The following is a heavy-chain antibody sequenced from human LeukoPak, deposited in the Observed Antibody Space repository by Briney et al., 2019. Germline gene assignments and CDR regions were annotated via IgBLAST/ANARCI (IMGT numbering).Heavy chain of an antibody. CDR2: ISSSSSTI. CDR1: GFTFSSYS. Sequence: GGSLRLSCAASGFTFSSYSMNWVRQAPGKGLEWVSYISSSSSTIYYADSVNGRFTISRDNAKNSLYLQMNSLRVEDTAIYYCVKVAKYYYGSETYYFFEHWGQGTPVTASS. J-gene: IGHJ4*02. D-gene: IGHD3-10*01. V-gene: IGHV3-48*04. CDR3: VKVAKYYYGSETYYFFEH.